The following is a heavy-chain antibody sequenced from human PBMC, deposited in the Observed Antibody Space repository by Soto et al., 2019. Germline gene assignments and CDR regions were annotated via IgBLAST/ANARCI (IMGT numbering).Heavy chain of an antibody. CDR1: GFTVTTNY. V-gene: IGHV3-66*01. D-gene: IGHD3-10*01. CDR3: ARDFSGKNDAFDI. Sequence: EVQLVESGGGLVQPGGSLRLSCAASGFTVTTNYMSWVRQPPGKGLDWVSVVYSGGSTYYADSVKGSLTVSRDNSKNTLELQMDSLRAEDTAVYYCARDFSGKNDAFDIWGQGTVVTVSS. CDR2: VYSGGST. J-gene: IGHJ3*02.